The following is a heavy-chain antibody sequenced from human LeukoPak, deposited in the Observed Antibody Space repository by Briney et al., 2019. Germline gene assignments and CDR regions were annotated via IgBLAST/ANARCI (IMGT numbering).Heavy chain of an antibody. CDR3: AKQDIRSSAWYD. D-gene: IGHD6-19*01. Sequence: GGSLRLSCAASGFTFSTYAISWVGQAPGQGLGWVSAISDSGGSTYYADSVKGRFTISRDNSKNTLYLQMNSLRAEDTAVYYCAKQDIRSSAWYDWGQGTLVTVSS. J-gene: IGHJ4*02. CDR2: ISDSGGST. CDR1: GFTFSTYA. V-gene: IGHV3-23*01.